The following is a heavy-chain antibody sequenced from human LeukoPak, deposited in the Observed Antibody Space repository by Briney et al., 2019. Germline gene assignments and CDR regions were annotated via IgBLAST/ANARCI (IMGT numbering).Heavy chain of an antibody. CDR3: ARLIGELWFGDYYYYYMDV. V-gene: IGHV4-59*01. J-gene: IGHJ6*03. CDR1: GGSISSYY. D-gene: IGHD3-10*01. CDR2: IYYSGST. Sequence: SETLSLTCTVSGGSISSYYWSWIRQPPGKGLGWIGYIYYSGSTNYNTSLKSRVTISVDTSKNQFSLKLSSVTAADTAVYYCARLIGELWFGDYYYYYMDVWGKGTTVTISS.